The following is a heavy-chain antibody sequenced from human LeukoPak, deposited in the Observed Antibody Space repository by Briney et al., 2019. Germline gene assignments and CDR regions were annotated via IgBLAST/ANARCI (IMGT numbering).Heavy chain of an antibody. Sequence: ASVKVSCKASGYTFTSYDINWVRQATGQGLEWMGWMNPNSGNTGYAQKFQGRVTMTRNTSISTAYMELSSLRSEDTAVYYCASGIAAAGTMKNWGQGTLVTVSS. CDR3: ASGIAAAGTMKN. V-gene: IGHV1-8*01. J-gene: IGHJ4*02. CDR2: MNPNSGNT. CDR1: GYTFTSYD. D-gene: IGHD6-13*01.